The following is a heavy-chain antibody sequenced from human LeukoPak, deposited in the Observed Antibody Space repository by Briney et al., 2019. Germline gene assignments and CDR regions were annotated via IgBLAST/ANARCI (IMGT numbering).Heavy chain of an antibody. V-gene: IGHV4-34*01. J-gene: IGHJ3*02. CDR1: GGSFSGYY. CDR3: ARGLVVSYDSSGYYFHNAFDI. Sequence: SETLSLTCAVYGGSFSGYYWSWIRQPPGKGLEWIGEINHSGSTNYNPSLKSRVTISVDMSKNQFSLKLSSVTAADTAVYYCARGLVVSYDSSGYYFHNAFDIWGQGTMVTVSS. CDR2: INHSGST. D-gene: IGHD3-22*01.